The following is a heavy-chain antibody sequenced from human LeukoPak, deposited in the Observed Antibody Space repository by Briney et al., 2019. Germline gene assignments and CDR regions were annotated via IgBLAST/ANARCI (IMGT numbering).Heavy chain of an antibody. CDR2: IYYSGST. D-gene: IGHD6-6*01. CDR3: ARLLAARPHFDY. CDR1: GGSISSSSYY. V-gene: IGHV4-39*01. Sequence: SETLSLTCTVPGGSISSSSYYWGWIRQPPGKGLEWIGSIYYSGSTYYNPSLKSRVTISVDTSKNQFSLKLSSVTAADTAVYYCARLLAARPHFDYWGQGTLVTVSS. J-gene: IGHJ4*02.